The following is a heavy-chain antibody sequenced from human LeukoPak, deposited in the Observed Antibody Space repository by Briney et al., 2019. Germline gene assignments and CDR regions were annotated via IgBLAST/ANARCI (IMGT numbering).Heavy chain of an antibody. D-gene: IGHD1-26*01. CDR1: GFRFTTYG. CDR3: ATTGATNHY. V-gene: IGHV3-30-3*01. J-gene: IGHJ4*02. Sequence: GGSLRLSCAASGFRFTTYGLNWVRQAPGKGLEWVARISQDENYKVYADSVKGRFTISRDNSKNTLYLQMNSLRAEDTAVYYCATTGATNHYWGQGTLVTVSS. CDR2: ISQDENYK.